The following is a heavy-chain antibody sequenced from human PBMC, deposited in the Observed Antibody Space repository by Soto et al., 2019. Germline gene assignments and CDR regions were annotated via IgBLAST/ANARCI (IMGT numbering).Heavy chain of an antibody. D-gene: IGHD1-1*01. V-gene: IGHV3-7*04. CDR1: GFTFSNYW. J-gene: IGHJ4*02. CDR2: IKQDESEK. Sequence: PGGSLRRSCAASGFTFSNYWMTWVRQAPGKGLEWVANIKQDESEKYYVDYVKGRFTISRDNARNSLYLQMNSLRAEDTAVYYSARDGERWSNPENYWGQGTLVTVSS. CDR3: ARDGERWSNPENY.